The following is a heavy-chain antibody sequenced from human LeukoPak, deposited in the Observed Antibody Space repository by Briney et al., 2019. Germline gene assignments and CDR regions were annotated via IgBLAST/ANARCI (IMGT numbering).Heavy chain of an antibody. D-gene: IGHD2-2*01. CDR1: GFSFINYA. CDR2: ISGGGVNI. Sequence: GGSLRLSCAASGFSFINYAMSWVRQAPGKGLEWVSVISGGGVNIFYAESVKGRFTISRDDSKNTVYLQMNSQRAEDTAVYYCAKDPIYYAPAAPYYFDYWGQGTLVTVSS. CDR3: AKDPIYYAPAAPYYFDY. V-gene: IGHV3-23*01. J-gene: IGHJ4*02.